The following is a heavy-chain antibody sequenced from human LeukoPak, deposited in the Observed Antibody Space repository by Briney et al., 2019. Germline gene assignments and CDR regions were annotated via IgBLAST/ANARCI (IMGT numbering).Heavy chain of an antibody. D-gene: IGHD2-2*01. J-gene: IGHJ4*02. Sequence: SETLSLTCTVSGGSISSSNYYWGWIRQPPGKGLEWLGSIYYSGSTYYNPSLKSRVTISVGTSKNQLSLKLNSVTAADTAVYYCARLQLGYCSSTSCYALFDYWGQGTLVTVSS. CDR3: ARLQLGYCSSTSCYALFDY. CDR2: IYYSGST. V-gene: IGHV4-39*01. CDR1: GGSISSSNYY.